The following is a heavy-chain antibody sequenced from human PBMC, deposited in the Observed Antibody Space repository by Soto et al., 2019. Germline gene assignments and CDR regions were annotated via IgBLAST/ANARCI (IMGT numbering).Heavy chain of an antibody. CDR1: GFSFRDSW. CDR2: IKPDGGEK. CDR3: ARDGSGWSID. J-gene: IGHJ4*02. D-gene: IGHD6-19*01. V-gene: IGHV3-7*01. Sequence: GGSLRLSCAVSGFSFRDSWMSWLRQAPEKGLEWVANIKPDGGEKYYVDSVAGRFTISRDNARNSLYLQMDNLRAEDTGIYYCARDGSGWSIDWGQGTLVTVSS.